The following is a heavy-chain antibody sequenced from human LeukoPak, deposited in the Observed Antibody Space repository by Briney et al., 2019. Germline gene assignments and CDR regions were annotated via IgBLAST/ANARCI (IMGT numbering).Heavy chain of an antibody. J-gene: IGHJ1*01. V-gene: IGHV4-34*01. CDR2: INHSGST. CDR3: ARGTAGYSSGWYSKSAEYFQH. Sequence: PSETLSLTCAVYGGSFSGYYWSWIRQPPGKGLEWIGEINHSGSTNYNPSLKSRVTISVDTSKNQFSLKLSSVTAADTAVYYCARGTAGYSSGWYSKSAEYFQHWGQGTLVTVSS. CDR1: GGSFSGYY. D-gene: IGHD6-19*01.